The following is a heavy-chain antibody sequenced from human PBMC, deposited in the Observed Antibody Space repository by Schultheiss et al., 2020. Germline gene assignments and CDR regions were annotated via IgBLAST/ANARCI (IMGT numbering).Heavy chain of an antibody. CDR3: ARDQDTAMVIYYYYGMDV. V-gene: IGHV1-3*01. CDR1: GYTFTSYA. D-gene: IGHD5-18*01. J-gene: IGHJ6*02. CDR2: INAGNGNT. Sequence: ASVKVSCKASGYTFTSYAMHWVRQAPGQRLEWMGWINAGNGNTKYSQKFQGRVTITRDTSASTAYMELSSLRSEETAVYYCARDQDTAMVIYYYYGMDVWGQGTTVTVSS.